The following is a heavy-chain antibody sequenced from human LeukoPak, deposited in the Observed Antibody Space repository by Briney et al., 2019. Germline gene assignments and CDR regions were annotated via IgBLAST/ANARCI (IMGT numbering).Heavy chain of an antibody. CDR3: ARGVEDSGWDGWFDP. CDR1: GGSFSSYY. Sequence: SETLSLTCAVYGGSFSSYYWSWIRQPPGKGLEWIGYIYYSGSTNYNPSLKSRVTISVDTSKNQFSLKLSSVTAADTAVYYCARGVEDSGWDGWFDPWGQGTLVTVSS. V-gene: IGHV4-59*01. D-gene: IGHD6-19*01. J-gene: IGHJ5*02. CDR2: IYYSGST.